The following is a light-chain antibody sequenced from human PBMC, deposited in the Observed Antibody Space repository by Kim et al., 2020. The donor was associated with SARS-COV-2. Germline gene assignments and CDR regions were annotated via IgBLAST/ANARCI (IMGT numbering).Light chain of an antibody. CDR3: SSYSSSSPHV. J-gene: IGLJ1*01. CDR2: DVT. CDR1: SSDVGAYNY. V-gene: IGLV2-14*03. Sequence: QSALTQPASVSGSPGQSVTLSCAGTSSDVGAYNYVSWYQQHPGKAPKLMIYDVTNRPSGVSNRFSGSKSGNTASLSISGLQAEDEADYYCSSYSSSSPHVFGTGTKVTVL.